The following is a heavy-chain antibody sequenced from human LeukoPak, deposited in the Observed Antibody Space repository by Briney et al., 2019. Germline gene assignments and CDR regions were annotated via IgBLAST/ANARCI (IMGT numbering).Heavy chain of an antibody. CDR1: GYTFTGYY. V-gene: IGHV1-2*04. CDR3: ARDSGYDYGDYVGHWAPGYGMDV. CDR2: INPNSGGT. D-gene: IGHD4-17*01. J-gene: IGHJ6*02. Sequence: ASVKVSCKASGYTFTGYYMHWVRQAPGQGLEWMGWINPNSGGTNYAQKFQGWVTMTRDTSISTAYMELSRLRSDDTAVYYCARDSGYDYGDYVGHWAPGYGMDVWGQGTTVTVSS.